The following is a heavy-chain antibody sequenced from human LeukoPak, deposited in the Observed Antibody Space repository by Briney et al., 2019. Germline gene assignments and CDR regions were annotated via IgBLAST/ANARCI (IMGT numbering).Heavy chain of an antibody. V-gene: IGHV3-21*04. D-gene: IGHD3-22*01. Sequence: GGSLILSCAASGFTFSSYSMNWVRQAPGKGLEWVSSISSSSSYIYYADSVKGRFTISRDNAENSLYLQMGRLRVEDTAVYYCARLSDDISRFGLDVWGRGTTVTVSS. CDR1: GFTFSSYS. CDR2: ISSSSSYI. J-gene: IGHJ6*02. CDR3: ARLSDDISRFGLDV.